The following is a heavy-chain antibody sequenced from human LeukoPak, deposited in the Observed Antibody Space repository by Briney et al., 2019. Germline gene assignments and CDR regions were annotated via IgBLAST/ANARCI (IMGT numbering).Heavy chain of an antibody. CDR3: ARDSGSYEYS. D-gene: IGHD1-26*01. V-gene: IGHV4-59*12. CDR2: IYYSGST. CDR1: GGSISSYY. Sequence: SETLSLTCTVSGGSISSYYWSWIRQPPGKGLEWIGYIYYSGSTNYNPSLKSRVTISVDKSKNQFSLKLSSVTAADTAVYYCARDSGSYEYSWGQGTLVTVSS. J-gene: IGHJ5*02.